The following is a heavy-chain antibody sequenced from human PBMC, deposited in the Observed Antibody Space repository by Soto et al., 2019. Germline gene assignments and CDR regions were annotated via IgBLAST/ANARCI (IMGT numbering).Heavy chain of an antibody. CDR1: GYTFTSYG. Sequence: GASVKVSCKASGYTFTSYGISWVRQAPGQGLEWMGWMNAYSGNTSYAQKFQGRVTMTRNTSISTAYMELSSLRSEDTAVYYCARGASLAARPFDYWGQGTLVTVSS. V-gene: IGHV1-8*02. CDR3: ARGASLAARPFDY. CDR2: MNAYSGNT. D-gene: IGHD6-6*01. J-gene: IGHJ4*02.